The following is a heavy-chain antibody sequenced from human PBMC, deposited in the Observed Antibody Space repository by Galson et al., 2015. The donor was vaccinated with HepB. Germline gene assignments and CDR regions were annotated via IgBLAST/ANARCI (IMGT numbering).Heavy chain of an antibody. CDR1: GFTVSSNY. Sequence: SLRLSCAASGFTVSSNYMSWVRQAPGKGLEWVSVIYSGGSTYYADSVKGRFTISRDNSKNTLYLQMNSLRAEDTAVYYCAREQSLRGVAMIDYWGQGTLVTVSS. D-gene: IGHD3-10*01. V-gene: IGHV3-66*01. CDR2: IYSGGST. CDR3: AREQSLRGVAMIDY. J-gene: IGHJ4*02.